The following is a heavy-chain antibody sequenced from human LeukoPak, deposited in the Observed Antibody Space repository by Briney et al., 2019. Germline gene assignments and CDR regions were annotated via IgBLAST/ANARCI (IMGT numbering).Heavy chain of an antibody. CDR2: IYSGGST. CDR3: ARDSDSYYYDSSGSLYYFDY. V-gene: IGHV3-66*01. Sequence: GGSLRLSCAASGFTVSSNYMSWVRQAPGKGLEWDSVIYSGGSTYYADSVKGRFTISRDNSKNTLYLQMNSLRAEDTAVYYCARDSDSYYYDSSGSLYYFDYWGQGTLVTVSS. J-gene: IGHJ4*02. D-gene: IGHD3-22*01. CDR1: GFTVSSNY.